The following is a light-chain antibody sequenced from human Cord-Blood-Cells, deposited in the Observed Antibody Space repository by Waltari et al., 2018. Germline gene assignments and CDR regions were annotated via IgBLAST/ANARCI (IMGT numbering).Light chain of an antibody. CDR3: QQYYSTPFT. Sequence: IVMTQSPDSLAVSLGARATNNCKSSQSVLYSSNNKNYLAWYQQKPGQPPKLLIYWASTREAGVPDRFSGSGSGTDFTLTISSLQAEDVAVYYCQQYYSTPFTFGPGTKVDIK. CDR2: WAS. CDR1: QSVLYSSNNKNY. J-gene: IGKJ3*01. V-gene: IGKV4-1*01.